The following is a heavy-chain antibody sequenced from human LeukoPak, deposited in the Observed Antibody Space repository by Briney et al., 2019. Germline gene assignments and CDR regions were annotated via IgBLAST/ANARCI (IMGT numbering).Heavy chain of an antibody. CDR2: IYYSGST. J-gene: IGHJ4*02. Sequence: SETLSLTCTVSGGSISSYYWSWIRQPPGKGLEWIGYIYYSGSTNYNPSLKSRVTLSVDTSKNQFSLKLSSVTAADTAVYYCARHEDSSGWCFDYWGQGTLVTVSS. V-gene: IGHV4-59*08. CDR3: ARHEDSSGWCFDY. D-gene: IGHD6-19*01. CDR1: GGSISSYY.